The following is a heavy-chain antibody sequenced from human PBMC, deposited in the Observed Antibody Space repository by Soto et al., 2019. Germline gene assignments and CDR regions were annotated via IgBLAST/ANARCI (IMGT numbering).Heavy chain of an antibody. CDR1: GGSISSYY. D-gene: IGHD5-18*01. CDR3: ARDLGSYVFPDAFDI. V-gene: IGHV4-59*01. Sequence: PSETLSLTCTVSGGSISSYYWSWIRQPPGKGLEWIGYIYYSGSTNYNPSLKSRVTISVDTSKNQFSLKLSSVTAADTAVYYCARDLGSYVFPDAFDIWGQGTMVTVSS. J-gene: IGHJ3*02. CDR2: IYYSGST.